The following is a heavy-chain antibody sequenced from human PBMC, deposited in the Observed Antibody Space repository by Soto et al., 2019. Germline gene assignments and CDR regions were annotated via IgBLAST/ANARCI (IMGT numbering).Heavy chain of an antibody. CDR1: GGSFSGDY. Sequence: SETLSLTCAVYGGSFSGDYWSWIRQPPGKGLGWIGEINHSGSTNSNPSLKSRGTISVDTSKNQLSLKLSSVTAADTAVYYCARGQRRRFWEIYYYYYGMDVWGQGTTVTVSS. J-gene: IGHJ6*02. CDR3: ARGQRRRFWEIYYYYYGMDV. V-gene: IGHV4-34*01. D-gene: IGHD3-3*01. CDR2: INHSGST.